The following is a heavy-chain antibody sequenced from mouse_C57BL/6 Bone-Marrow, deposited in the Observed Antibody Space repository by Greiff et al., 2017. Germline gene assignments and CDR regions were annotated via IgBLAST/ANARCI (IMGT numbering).Heavy chain of an antibody. D-gene: IGHD3-1*01. CDR2: ISYDGSN. Sequence: EVKLMESGPGLVKPSQSLSLTCSVTGYSITSGYYWNWLRQFPGNKLEWMGYISYDGSNNYNPSLKNRISITRDTSKNQFFLKLNSVTTEDTATYYCARDKSSGNYDAMDYWGQGTSVTVSS. V-gene: IGHV3-6*01. J-gene: IGHJ4*01. CDR1: GYSITSGYY. CDR3: ARDKSSGNYDAMDY.